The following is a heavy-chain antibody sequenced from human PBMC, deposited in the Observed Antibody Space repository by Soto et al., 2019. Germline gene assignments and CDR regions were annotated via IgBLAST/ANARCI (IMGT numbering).Heavy chain of an antibody. CDR3: ARAQWFGDPFDY. V-gene: IGHV2-5*02. D-gene: IGHD3-10*01. CDR1: GFSFSIGGVG. J-gene: IGHJ4*02. Sequence: ESGPTLVNPTQTLTLTCTFSGFSFSIGGVGVGWIRQPPGKALEWLALIYWDDDKRYSPSLKTRLTITKDTSKNQVVLSMTNMDPVDTATYYCARAQWFGDPFDYWGQGTLVTVSS. CDR2: IYWDDDK.